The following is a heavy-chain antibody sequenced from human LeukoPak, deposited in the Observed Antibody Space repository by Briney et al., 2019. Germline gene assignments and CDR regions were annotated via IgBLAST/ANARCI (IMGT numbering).Heavy chain of an antibody. Sequence: GGSLRLSCAASGFTVSSNYMSWVRQAPGKGLAWVSRINTDGSSTSYADSVKGRFTISRDNAKNTLYLQMNSLRAEDTAVDYCARDRGYYDSGGPGLIDYWGQGTLVTVSS. D-gene: IGHD3-10*01. J-gene: IGHJ4*02. CDR1: GFTVSSNY. CDR2: INTDGSST. V-gene: IGHV3-74*01. CDR3: ARDRGYYDSGGPGLIDY.